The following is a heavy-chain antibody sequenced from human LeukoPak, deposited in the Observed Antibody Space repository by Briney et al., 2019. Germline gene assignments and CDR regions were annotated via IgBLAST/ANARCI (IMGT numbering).Heavy chain of an antibody. V-gene: IGHV3-30*02. CDR1: GFTFSSYG. D-gene: IGHD3-3*01. J-gene: IGHJ4*02. Sequence: GGSLRLSCAASGFTFSSYGMHWVRQAPGTGLEWVAFIRYDGSNKYYADSVKGRFTISRDNSKNTLYLQMNSLRAEDTAVYYCAKEFTIFGVVPDFDYWGQGTLVTVSS. CDR2: IRYDGSNK. CDR3: AKEFTIFGVVPDFDY.